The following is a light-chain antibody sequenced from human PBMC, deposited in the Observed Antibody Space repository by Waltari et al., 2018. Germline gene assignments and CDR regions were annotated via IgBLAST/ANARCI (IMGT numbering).Light chain of an antibody. Sequence: DIQMTQSPSSLSASVGDRVTITCRASQSISSYLNWYQQKPGKDPKLLIYAASSLQSEVPSRFSGSGSGTDFTLTISSLQPEDFATYYGQQSYSTPWTFGQGTKVEIK. CDR1: QSISSY. V-gene: IGKV1-39*01. CDR3: QQSYSTPWT. CDR2: AAS. J-gene: IGKJ1*01.